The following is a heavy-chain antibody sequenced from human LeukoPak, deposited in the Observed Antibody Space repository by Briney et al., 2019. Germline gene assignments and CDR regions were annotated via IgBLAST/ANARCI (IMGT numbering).Heavy chain of an antibody. CDR3: AREFDYLGHDY. CDR2: IYYSGNT. D-gene: IGHD7-27*01. J-gene: IGHJ4*02. V-gene: IGHV4-39*02. Sequence: SETLSLTCTVSGGSISSGSYYWGWIRQPPGKGLEWIGSIYYSGNTYYNPSLKSRVTISVDTSKNQFSLQLNSVTPEDTAVYYCAREFDYLGHDYWGQGTLVTVSS. CDR1: GGSISSGSYY.